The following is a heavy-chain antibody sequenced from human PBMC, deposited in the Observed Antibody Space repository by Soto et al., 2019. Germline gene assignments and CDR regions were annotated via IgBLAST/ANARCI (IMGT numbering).Heavy chain of an antibody. Sequence: LRLSCSASGFTFSSYGMHWVRQAPGKGLEYVSAISDNGGSTYYADSVKGRFTISRDNSKNTLYLQMSSLRAEDTAVYFCVKGPAFYDSSAFDDWGKGTLVTVSS. CDR3: VKGPAFYDSSAFDD. CDR1: GFTFSSYG. V-gene: IGHV3-64D*06. J-gene: IGHJ4*02. D-gene: IGHD3-22*01. CDR2: ISDNGGST.